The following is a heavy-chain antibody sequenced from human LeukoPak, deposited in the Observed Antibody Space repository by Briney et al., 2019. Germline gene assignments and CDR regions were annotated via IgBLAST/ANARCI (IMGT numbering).Heavy chain of an antibody. J-gene: IGHJ3*02. D-gene: IGHD3-22*01. V-gene: IGHV4-34*01. CDR3: ARVTDYYDSSGEFDI. CDR2: INHSGST. CDR1: GGSFSGYY. Sequence: SETLSLTCAVYGGSFSGYYWSWIRQPPGKGLEWIGEINHSGSTNYSPSLKSRVTISVDTSKNQFSLKLSSVTAADTAVYYCARVTDYYDSSGEFDIWGQGTMVTVSS.